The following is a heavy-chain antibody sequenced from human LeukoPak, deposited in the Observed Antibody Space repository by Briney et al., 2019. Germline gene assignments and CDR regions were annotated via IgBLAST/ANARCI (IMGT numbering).Heavy chain of an antibody. Sequence: PGGSLRLSCAASGFTFDDYGMSWVRQAPGRGLEWVSGINWNGGSTGYADSVKGRFTISRDNAKNSLYLQMNSLRDEDTAVYYCARDKVVGATFFDYWGQGTLVTVSS. CDR2: INWNGGST. D-gene: IGHD1-26*01. V-gene: IGHV3-20*04. J-gene: IGHJ4*02. CDR1: GFTFDDYG. CDR3: ARDKVVGATFFDY.